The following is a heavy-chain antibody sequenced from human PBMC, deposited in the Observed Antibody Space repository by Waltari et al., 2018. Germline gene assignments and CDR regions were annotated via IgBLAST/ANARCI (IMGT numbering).Heavy chain of an antibody. J-gene: IGHJ6*03. V-gene: IGHV4-59*01. Sequence: QVQLQESGPGLVKPSETLSLTCTVSGGSISSYYWSWIRQPPGKGLEWIGYIYYSGSTNYNPSLKSRVTISVDTSKNQFSLKLSSVTAADTAVYYCARGPSGGSVSGYYYYYYMDVWGKGTTVTVSS. CDR1: GGSISSYY. CDR2: IYYSGST. D-gene: IGHD1-26*01. CDR3: ARGPSGGSVSGYYYYYYMDV.